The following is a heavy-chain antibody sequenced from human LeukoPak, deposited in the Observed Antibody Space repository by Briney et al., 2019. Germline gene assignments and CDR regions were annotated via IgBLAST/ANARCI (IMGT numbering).Heavy chain of an antibody. V-gene: IGHV3-23*01. CDR1: GFTFSSYA. J-gene: IGHJ4*02. D-gene: IGHD2-8*01. CDR2: ISGSGGST. Sequence: TGGSLRLSCAASGFTFSSYAMSWVRQAPGKGLEWVSAISGSGGSTYYAHSVKGRFTISRDNSKNTLYLQMNSLRAEDTAVYYCAKEHRDGRYFDYWGQGTLVTVSS. CDR3: AKEHRDGRYFDY.